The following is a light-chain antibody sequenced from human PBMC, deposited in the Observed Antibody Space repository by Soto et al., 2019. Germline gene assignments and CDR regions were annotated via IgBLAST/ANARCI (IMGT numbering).Light chain of an antibody. CDR2: AAS. J-gene: IGKJ4*01. V-gene: IGKV1-39*01. CDR1: QTIIIY. Sequence: DIQMTQSPSSLSASVGDRVTITCRASQTIIIYLNWYQQKPGKAPNLLISAASSLQSGVPSRFSGSGSGTDFTLTISSLQPEDFATYYCQQSYSAPSFGGGTRVEIK. CDR3: QQSYSAPS.